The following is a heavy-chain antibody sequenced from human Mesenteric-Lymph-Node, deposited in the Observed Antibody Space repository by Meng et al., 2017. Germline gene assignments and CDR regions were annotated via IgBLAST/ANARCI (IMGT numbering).Heavy chain of an antibody. D-gene: IGHD1-26*01. CDR3: AGGGESYHDY. J-gene: IGHJ4*02. V-gene: IGHV1-3*01. CDR1: GNTFTSYG. CDR2: INAGNGNT. Sequence: GQLVQCGAEVKEPVASAKISFNASGNTFTSYGMHWWRQAARQMLWWVGWINAGNGNTKYSQKFQGRITVTRDTSASTAYMELGSLRSEDTAVYYCAGGGESYHDYWGQGTLVTVSS.